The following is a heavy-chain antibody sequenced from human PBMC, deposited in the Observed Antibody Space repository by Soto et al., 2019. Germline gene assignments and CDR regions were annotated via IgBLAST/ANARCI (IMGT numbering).Heavy chain of an antibody. CDR2: INPKSGGT. CDR3: AKESSSGWSPFDS. V-gene: IGHV1-2*02. D-gene: IGHD6-19*01. Sequence: ASVKVSCKASGYTFSGYFMHWVRQAPGQGLEWMGWINPKSGGTNYAQNFQGRVTLTRDTSITTAYMEVKGLRSDDTAVYYCAKESSSGWSPFDSWGQGTLVTVS. CDR1: GYTFSGYF. J-gene: IGHJ4*02.